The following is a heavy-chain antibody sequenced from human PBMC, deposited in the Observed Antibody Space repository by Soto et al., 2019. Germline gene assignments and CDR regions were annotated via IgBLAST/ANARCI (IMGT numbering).Heavy chain of an antibody. Sequence: NLSETLSLTCAVSGGSISSGGYSWSWIRQPPGKGLEWIGYIYHSGSTYYNPSLKSRVTISVDRSKNQFSLKLSSVTAADTAVYYCARDKITGLFDYWGQGTLVTVSS. D-gene: IGHD2-8*02. CDR2: IYHSGST. CDR1: GGSISSGGYS. J-gene: IGHJ4*02. V-gene: IGHV4-30-2*01. CDR3: ARDKITGLFDY.